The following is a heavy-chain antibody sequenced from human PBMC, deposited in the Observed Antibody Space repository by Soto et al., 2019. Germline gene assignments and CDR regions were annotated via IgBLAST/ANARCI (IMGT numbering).Heavy chain of an antibody. J-gene: IGHJ4*02. V-gene: IGHV3-23*01. Sequence: GGSLRLSCAASGFTFSSYAMSWVRQAPGKGLEWVSAISGSGGSTYYADSVKGRFTISRDNSKNTLYLQMNSLRAEDTAEYYCAKDSPPYYYGSGSLVDYWGQGTLVTVSS. D-gene: IGHD3-10*01. CDR2: ISGSGGST. CDR1: GFTFSSYA. CDR3: AKDSPPYYYGSGSLVDY.